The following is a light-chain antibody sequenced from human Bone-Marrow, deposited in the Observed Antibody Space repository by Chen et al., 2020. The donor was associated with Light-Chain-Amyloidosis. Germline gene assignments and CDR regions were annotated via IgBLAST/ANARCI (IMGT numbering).Light chain of an antibody. CDR3: QSADRSGTYEVI. J-gene: IGLJ2*01. CDR1: DLPTKY. CDR2: RDT. V-gene: IGLV3-25*03. Sequence: SYELTQPPSVSVSPGQTARITCSGDDLPTKYAYWYQQKPGQSPVLVIHRDTERPSGITERLSGASSGKKGTVTISGVQAEDEADYDCQSADRSGTYEVIFGGGTKLTVL.